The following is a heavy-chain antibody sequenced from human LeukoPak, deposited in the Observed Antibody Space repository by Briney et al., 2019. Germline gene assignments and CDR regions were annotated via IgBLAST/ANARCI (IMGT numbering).Heavy chain of an antibody. CDR2: ISAYNGKK. J-gene: IGHJ3*02. CDR1: GYTFTSYG. Sequence: GASVKVSCKASGYTFTSYGITWVRQAPGQGLEWMGWISAYNGKKTYAQNFQGRVAMTTDTSTSTAYMELRSLRSDDTAVYYCATAGSGGAHINAFDIWGQGTVVSVYS. D-gene: IGHD4/OR15-4a*01. V-gene: IGHV1-18*01. CDR3: ATAGSGGAHINAFDI.